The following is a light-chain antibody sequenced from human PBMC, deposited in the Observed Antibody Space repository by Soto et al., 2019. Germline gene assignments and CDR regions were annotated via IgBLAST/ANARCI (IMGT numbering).Light chain of an antibody. CDR1: QGISSY. CDR2: DAS. V-gene: IGKV1D-8*03. J-gene: IGKJ2*01. Sequence: VIWMTQSPSLLSASTGDRVTISFRMSQGISSYLAWYRQKPGKAPTLLIYDASTLQSGVPSRFSGLGSGTDFALTITSLQPDDSATYYCQQSYTTVYSFGQGTKVDIK. CDR3: QQSYTTVYS.